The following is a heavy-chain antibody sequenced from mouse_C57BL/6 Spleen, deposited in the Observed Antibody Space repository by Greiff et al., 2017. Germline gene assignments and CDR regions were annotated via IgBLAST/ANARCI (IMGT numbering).Heavy chain of an antibody. D-gene: IGHD1-1*01. V-gene: IGHV10-3*01. CDR3: VREPPYYGSSSYAMDY. CDR1: GFTFNTYA. J-gene: IGHJ4*01. Sequence: GGGLVRPKGSLKLSCAASGFTFNTYAMHWVRQAPGKGLEWVARIRSKSSNYATYYADSVKDRFTISRDDSQSMLYLQMNNLKTEDTAMYYCVREPPYYGSSSYAMDYWGQGTSVTVSS. CDR2: IRSKSSNYAT.